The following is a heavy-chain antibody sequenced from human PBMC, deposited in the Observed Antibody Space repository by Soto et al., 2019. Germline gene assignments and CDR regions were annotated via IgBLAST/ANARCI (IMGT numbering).Heavy chain of an antibody. Sequence: QVQLHDSGPGLVKPSETLSLTCTVYGGSISNFYSSWIRQSPGRGLERIGNGYMYYSGSTYYNPSLESRVAITVDTSEKQTSLRLTSVTADDTALYCCAKSSHTTETANALDVWGPGTMVTVSS. J-gene: IGHJ3*01. CDR1: GGSISNFY. V-gene: IGHV4-59*01. CDR2: MYYSGST. D-gene: IGHD2-21*02. CDR3: AKSSHTTETANALDV.